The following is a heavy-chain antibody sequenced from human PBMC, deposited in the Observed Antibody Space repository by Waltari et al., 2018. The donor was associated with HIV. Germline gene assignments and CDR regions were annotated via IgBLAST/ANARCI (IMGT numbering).Heavy chain of an antibody. D-gene: IGHD3-3*01. CDR3: ASTYYDLLEGWYFDF. J-gene: IGHJ4*02. CDR1: DYSITSGSY. CDR2: ISHSGTT. V-gene: IGHV4-38-2*02. Sequence: QVQLQESGPGLVKPSETLSLTCSVSDYSITSGSYWGWIRQSPGRGLERIGSISHSGTTVYSPSLKSRVTLFRDTSKNQFFLKLTSATAEDTAVYYCASTYYDLLEGWYFDFWGQGRLVTVSS.